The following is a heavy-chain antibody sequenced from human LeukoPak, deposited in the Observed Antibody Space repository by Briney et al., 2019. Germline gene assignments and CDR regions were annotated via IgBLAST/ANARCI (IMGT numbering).Heavy chain of an antibody. CDR3: ARSWYGMDV. CDR1: GYTFTGSR. V-gene: IGHV1-2*02. CDR2: INPSNGDT. D-gene: IGHD6-13*01. Sequence: VSVKVSCKASGYTFTGSRMQWARQAPGQGLEWMGWINPSNGDTNSEQKFQGRVTMTRDTSISTVYMELSRLTSDDTAVYYCARSWYGMDVWGQGTTVIVSS. J-gene: IGHJ6*02.